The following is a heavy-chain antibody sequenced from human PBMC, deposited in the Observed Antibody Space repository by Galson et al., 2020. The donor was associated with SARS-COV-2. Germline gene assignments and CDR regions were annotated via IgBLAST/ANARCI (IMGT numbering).Heavy chain of an antibody. V-gene: IGHV3-15*01. Sequence: GGSLRLSCAASGFTFTTAWLSWVRQAQGKGLEWVGRITSNTEGGTTDYAAPVKGRFTVSRDASTNTMYLQFNSMKTEDTAVYYCTTEREYQLSRVDFGCQGTLVTVSS. CDR2: ITSNTEGGTT. CDR3: TTEREYQLSRVDF. D-gene: IGHD2-2*01. J-gene: IGHJ4*02. CDR1: GFTFTTAW.